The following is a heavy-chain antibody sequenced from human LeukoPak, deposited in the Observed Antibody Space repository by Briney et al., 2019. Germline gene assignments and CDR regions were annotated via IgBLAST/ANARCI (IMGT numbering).Heavy chain of an antibody. CDR3: AKAGGHIVVVTAIGVFDY. D-gene: IGHD2-21*02. V-gene: IGHV3-30*02. CDR1: GFTFSSYG. CDR2: IRYDGSNK. Sequence: GGSLRLSCAASGFTFSSYGMHWVRQAPGKGLEWVAFIRYDGSNKYYADSVKGRFTISRDNSKNPLYLQMNSLRAEDTAVYYCAKAGGHIVVVTAIGVFDYWGQGTRVAVSS. J-gene: IGHJ4*02.